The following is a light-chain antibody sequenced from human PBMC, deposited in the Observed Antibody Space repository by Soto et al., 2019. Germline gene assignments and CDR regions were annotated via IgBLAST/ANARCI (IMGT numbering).Light chain of an antibody. J-gene: IGLJ3*02. Sequence: QSVLTQSPSASGTPGQWVAISCSGSSSNIGSNTVNWYQQLPGTAPKLLIYSNNQRPSGVPDRFSGSKSGTSASLAIGGLQSEDEAHYYCAVRDDSLNGWVFGGGTKLTVL. V-gene: IGLV1-44*01. CDR2: SNN. CDR3: AVRDDSLNGWV. CDR1: SSNIGSNT.